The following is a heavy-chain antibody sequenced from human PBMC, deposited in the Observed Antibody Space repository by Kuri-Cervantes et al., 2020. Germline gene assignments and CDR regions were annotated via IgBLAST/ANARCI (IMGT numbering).Heavy chain of an antibody. CDR2: INHSGST. D-gene: IGHD6-19*01. Sequence: SQTLSLTCAVYGGSFSGYYWSWIRQPPGKGLEWIGEINHSGSTNYNPSHKSRVTISVDTSKNQFSLKLSSVTAADTAVYYCARSPGSGWSNWGQGTLVTVSS. CDR1: GGSFSGYY. CDR3: ARSPGSGWSN. J-gene: IGHJ4*02. V-gene: IGHV4-34*01.